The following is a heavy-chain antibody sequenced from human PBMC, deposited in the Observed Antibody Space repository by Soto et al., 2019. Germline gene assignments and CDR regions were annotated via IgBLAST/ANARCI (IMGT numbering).Heavy chain of an antibody. CDR2: IKQDGSEK. J-gene: IGHJ5*02. Sequence: GGSLRLSCAASGFTFSSYWMSWVRQAPGKGLEWVANIKQDGSEKYYVDSVKGRFTISRDNAKNSLYLQMNSLRAEDTAVYYCARSRYYYDSSGYPNWFDPWGQGTLVTVSS. CDR1: GFTFSSYW. V-gene: IGHV3-7*01. D-gene: IGHD3-22*01. CDR3: ARSRYYYDSSGYPNWFDP.